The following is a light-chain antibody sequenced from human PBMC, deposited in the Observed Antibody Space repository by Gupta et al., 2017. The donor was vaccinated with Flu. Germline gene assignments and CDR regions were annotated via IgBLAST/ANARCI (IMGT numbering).Light chain of an antibody. CDR2: GAS. Sequence: IVLTHSPGSLSLSPGERATLSCRASHSVASNYVAWYQQRPGQPPRLLIYGASSRASGIPDRFSGSGSGADFTLSIARLQPEDLAVYYCQQYGSPPLTFGGGTKVEIK. V-gene: IGKV3-20*01. CDR3: QQYGSPPLT. J-gene: IGKJ4*01. CDR1: HSVASNY.